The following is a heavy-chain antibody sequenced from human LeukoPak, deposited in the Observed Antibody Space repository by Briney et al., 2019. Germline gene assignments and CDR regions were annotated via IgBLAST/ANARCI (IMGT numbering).Heavy chain of an antibody. V-gene: IGHV3-33*01. J-gene: IGHJ3*02. Sequence: GGSLRLSCAASGFTFSSYGMHSVRQAPRKGLERVAVIWYDGINKYYADSVKGRFTISRDNSKNPLYLQMNSLRAEDTAVYYCARDGYCGGDCYSVGAFDIWGQGRMVTVSS. D-gene: IGHD2-21*01. CDR3: ARDGYCGGDCYSVGAFDI. CDR2: IWYDGINK. CDR1: GFTFSSYG.